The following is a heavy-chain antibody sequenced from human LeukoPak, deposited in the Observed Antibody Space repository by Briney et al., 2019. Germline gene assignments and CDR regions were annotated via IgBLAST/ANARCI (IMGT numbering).Heavy chain of an antibody. D-gene: IGHD5-18*01. J-gene: IGHJ4*02. CDR1: GYSFTSYW. CDR3: ARWSDTAMVSTTRTFDY. V-gene: IGHV5-51*01. CDR2: IYPGDSDT. Sequence: GESLKISCKGSGYSFTSYWIGWVRQMPGKGLEWMGIIYPGDSDTRYSPSFQGQVTISADKSISTAYLQWSSLKASDTAMYYCARWSDTAMVSTTRTFDYWGQGTLVTVSS.